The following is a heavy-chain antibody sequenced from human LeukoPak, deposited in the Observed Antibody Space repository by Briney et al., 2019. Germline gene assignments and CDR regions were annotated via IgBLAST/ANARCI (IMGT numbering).Heavy chain of an antibody. Sequence: PSETLSLTCTVSGGSISSYYWSWIRQPPGKGLEWMGFIYYNGSTNYNPSLKSRVTISVDTSKNQFSLKLSSVTAADTAVYYCARVFSTMEGVDWGQGTLVTVSS. CDR1: GGSISSYY. D-gene: IGHD3-22*01. CDR2: IYYNGST. CDR3: ARVFSTMEGVD. J-gene: IGHJ4*02. V-gene: IGHV4-59*01.